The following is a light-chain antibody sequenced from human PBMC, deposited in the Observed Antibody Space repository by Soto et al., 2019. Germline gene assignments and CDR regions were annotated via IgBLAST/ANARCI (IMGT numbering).Light chain of an antibody. CDR1: SNDVGRYNL. Sequence: QSALTQPASVSGSPGQSIAISCTGTSNDVGRYNLVSWYQHHPGKAPKVMIYEGSKRPSGVSDRFSGSKSGNTASLTISGLQADDEADYYCCSYGGDSTSVFGTGTKLTVL. J-gene: IGLJ1*01. CDR2: EGS. CDR3: CSYGGDSTSV. V-gene: IGLV2-23*01.